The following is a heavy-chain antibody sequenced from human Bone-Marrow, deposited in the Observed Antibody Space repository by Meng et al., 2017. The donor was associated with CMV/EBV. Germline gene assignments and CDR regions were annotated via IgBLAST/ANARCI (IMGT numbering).Heavy chain of an antibody. CDR1: RYTFTGYY. Sequence: ASVKVSCKASRYTFTGYYVHWVRQAPGQGLEWMGWINPNSGGTNYAQKFQGRVTMTRDTSISTAYMELSRLRSDDTAVYYCAREGVVPAATPFDPWGQGTLVTVSS. D-gene: IGHD2-2*01. V-gene: IGHV1-2*02. J-gene: IGHJ5*02. CDR2: INPNSGGT. CDR3: AREGVVPAATPFDP.